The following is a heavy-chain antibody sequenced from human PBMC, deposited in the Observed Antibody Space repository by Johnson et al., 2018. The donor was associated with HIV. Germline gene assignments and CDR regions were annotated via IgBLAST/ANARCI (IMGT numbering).Heavy chain of an antibody. Sequence: VQLVESGGGVVRPGGSLRLSCAASGFTFDNYGMDWVRQAPGKGLEWVSGINWNGGSTGYADSVKGRFTISRDNAKKSLYRQMNSLRAEDTALDYCSRVVRGGDAFDIWGQGTMVTVSS. J-gene: IGHJ3*02. D-gene: IGHD3-10*01. V-gene: IGHV3-20*04. CDR3: SRVVRGGDAFDI. CDR1: GFTFDNYG. CDR2: INWNGGST.